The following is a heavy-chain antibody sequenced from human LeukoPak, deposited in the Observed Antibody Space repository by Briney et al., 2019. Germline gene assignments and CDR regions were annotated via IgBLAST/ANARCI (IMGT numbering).Heavy chain of an antibody. D-gene: IGHD5-24*01. CDR1: GYTFTSYD. J-gene: IGHJ4*02. CDR2: MNPNSGNT. Sequence: ASVKVSCKASGYTFTSYDINWVRQATGQGLEWMGWMNPNSGNTGYAQKFQGRVTMTRNTSVSTAYMELSSLRSEDTAVYYCARVRDGYNYVADYWGQGTLVTVSS. CDR3: ARVRDGYNYVADY. V-gene: IGHV1-8*01.